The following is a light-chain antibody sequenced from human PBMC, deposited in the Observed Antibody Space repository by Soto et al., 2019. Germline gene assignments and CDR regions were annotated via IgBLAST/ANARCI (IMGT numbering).Light chain of an antibody. CDR1: QSVSSSY. J-gene: IGKJ1*01. V-gene: IGKV3-20*01. CDR2: GAS. Sequence: EIVLTQSPGTLSLSPGETATLSCRASQSVSSSYLARYQQKPGQAPRLLIYGASTRATGIPDRFSGSGSGTDFTLTISRLEPEDFAVYYCQQCGISTWPFGQGTKVEIK. CDR3: QQCGISTWP.